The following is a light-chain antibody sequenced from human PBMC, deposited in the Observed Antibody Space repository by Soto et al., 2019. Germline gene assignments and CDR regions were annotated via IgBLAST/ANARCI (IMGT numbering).Light chain of an antibody. CDR2: GNT. Sequence: QSVLTQPPSVSGAPGQRVTISCTGSSSNIGAGYDVHWYQQLPGTAPKLLIYGNTNRPSGVPDRFSGSKSGTSASLAISRLQAEDEADYFCQSYDSSLSGSVFGGGTMVTVL. CDR1: SSNIGAGYD. CDR3: QSYDSSLSGSV. J-gene: IGLJ3*02. V-gene: IGLV1-40*01.